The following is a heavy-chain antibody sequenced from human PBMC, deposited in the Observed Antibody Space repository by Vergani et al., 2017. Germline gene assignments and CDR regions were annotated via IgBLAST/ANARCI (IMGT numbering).Heavy chain of an antibody. D-gene: IGHD1-26*01. CDR1: GGSISSYY. CDR2: IYMNGNT. CDR3: ARMTHCSGTTCPGAFDL. J-gene: IGHJ3*01. Sequence: QVQLQESGPGLVKPSETLSLTCTVSGGSISSYYWSWIWQPAGKGLEWIGRIYMNGNTNYNPSLKSRVAVSVDTSKNQFSLKLTSVTAADTAIYYCARMTHCSGTTCPGAFDLWGQGTMVTVSA. V-gene: IGHV4-4*07.